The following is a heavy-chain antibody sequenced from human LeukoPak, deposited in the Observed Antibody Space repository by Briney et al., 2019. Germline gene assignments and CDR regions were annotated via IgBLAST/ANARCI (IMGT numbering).Heavy chain of an antibody. D-gene: IGHD1-26*01. CDR2: IYYSGST. Sequence: RTSETLSLTCAVSGASISNYYWGWIRQPPGKGLEWIGSIYYSGSTYYNPSLKSRVTISVDTSKNQFSLKLSSVAAADTAVYYCARHLIVGATTSDYWGQGTLVTVSS. CDR1: GASISNYY. CDR3: ARHLIVGATTSDY. V-gene: IGHV4-39*01. J-gene: IGHJ4*02.